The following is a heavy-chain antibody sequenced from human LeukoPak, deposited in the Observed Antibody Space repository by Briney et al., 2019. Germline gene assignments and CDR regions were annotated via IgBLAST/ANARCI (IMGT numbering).Heavy chain of an antibody. CDR2: IYSGGST. J-gene: IGHJ4*02. CDR1: GFTVSSNY. V-gene: IGHV3-53*04. D-gene: IGHD2-2*01. Sequence: GGSLRLSCAASGFTVSSNYMSWVRQAPGKGLEWVSVIYSGGSTYYADSVKGRFTISRHNSKNTLYLQMNSLRAEDTAVYYCARDQFIACSSTSCEGPRDYWGQGTLVTVPS. CDR3: ARDQFIACSSTSCEGPRDY.